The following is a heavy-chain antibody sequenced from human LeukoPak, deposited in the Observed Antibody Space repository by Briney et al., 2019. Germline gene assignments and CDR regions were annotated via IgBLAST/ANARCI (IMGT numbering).Heavy chain of an antibody. CDR1: GYTFISYG. D-gene: IGHD6-19*01. V-gene: IGHV1-18*01. CDR2: INTYNGNA. J-gene: IGHJ4*02. CDR3: ARNSHGYSSGWLQFNFDY. Sequence: ASVKVSCKASGYTFISYGITWVRQAPGQGLEWMGWINTYNGNANYVQKLQGRVTMTTDTSTSTVYMELRSLRSDDTAVYYCARNSHGYSSGWLQFNFDYWGQGTLVTVSS.